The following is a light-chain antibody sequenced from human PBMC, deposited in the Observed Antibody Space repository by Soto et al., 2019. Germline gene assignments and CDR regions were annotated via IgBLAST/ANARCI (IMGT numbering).Light chain of an antibody. CDR3: NSYTSSSTYV. Sequence: QSVLTQPASVSGSPGQSITISCTGTSSDVGGYNYVSWNQQHPGKAPKLMIYDVSNRPSGVSNRFSGSKSGNTASLTISGLQAEDEADYYCNSYTSSSTYVFGTGTQLTVL. CDR2: DVS. V-gene: IGLV2-14*01. J-gene: IGLJ1*01. CDR1: SSDVGGYNY.